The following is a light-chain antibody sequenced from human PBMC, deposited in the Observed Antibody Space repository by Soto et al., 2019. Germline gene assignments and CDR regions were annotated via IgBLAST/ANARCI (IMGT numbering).Light chain of an antibody. J-gene: IGKJ1*01. V-gene: IGKV1-5*01. CDR2: DAS. CDR1: QSISSW. CDR3: QQYNSYSPT. Sequence: STLFASVGDRVTITCRASQSISSWLAWYQQKPGKAPKLLIYDASSLESGVPSRFSGSGPGTEFTLTISSLQPDDFATYYCQQYNSYSPTFGQGTKVDIK.